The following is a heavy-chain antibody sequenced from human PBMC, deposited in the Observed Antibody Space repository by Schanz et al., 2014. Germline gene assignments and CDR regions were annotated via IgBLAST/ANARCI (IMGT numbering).Heavy chain of an antibody. V-gene: IGHV3-74*01. CDR2: TNGDGTNA. Sequence: EVKLAESGGGAVRPGGSLRLSCAASGFTLSSYWMHWVRQVPGKGLEWVSCTNGDGTNAKYADSVKGRFTISRDNAKKTLSLQMISLRAEDTAIYLCTRSYYDFSWGSYRFRAFDTWGQGTTVIVSS. J-gene: IGHJ3*02. D-gene: IGHD3-16*02. CDR3: TRSYYDFSWGSYRFRAFDT. CDR1: GFTLSSYW.